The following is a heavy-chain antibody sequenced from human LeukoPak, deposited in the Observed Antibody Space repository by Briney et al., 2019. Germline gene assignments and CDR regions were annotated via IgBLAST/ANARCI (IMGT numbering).Heavy chain of an antibody. J-gene: IGHJ6*03. D-gene: IGHD3-3*01. Sequence: PSETLSLTCPVSGGSIRSTSYYWGWIRQPPGKGLEWIGSIYYSGSTYYNPSLKSRVTISVDTSKNQFSLKLSSVTAADTAVYYCGRLFYCFWSGHYYYYMGVWGKGTTVTVSS. CDR2: IYYSGST. CDR3: GRLFYCFWSGHYYYYMGV. CDR1: GGSIRSTSYY. V-gene: IGHV4-39*01.